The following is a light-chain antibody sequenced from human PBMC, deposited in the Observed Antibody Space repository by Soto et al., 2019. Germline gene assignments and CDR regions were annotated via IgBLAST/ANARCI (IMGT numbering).Light chain of an antibody. Sequence: EIVMTQSPATLSVSPGERATLSCRASQSISSNLVWYQQKPGQAPRLLIYGASTRATGIPARFSGSGSGTEFPLTINSLQSEDFAVYYCQQYNNWVTFGGGTKVEI. CDR2: GAS. CDR1: QSISSN. J-gene: IGKJ4*01. CDR3: QQYNNWVT. V-gene: IGKV3-15*01.